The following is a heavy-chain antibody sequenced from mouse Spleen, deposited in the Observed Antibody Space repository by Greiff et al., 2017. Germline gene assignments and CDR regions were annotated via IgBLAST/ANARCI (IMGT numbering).Heavy chain of an antibody. D-gene: IGHD2-4*01. CDR3: AREDYDGSFAY. V-gene: IGHV3-1*01. CDR2: ISYSGST. Sequence: EVQGVESGPGMVKPSQSLSLTCTVTGYSITSGYDWHWIRHFPGNKLEWMGYISYSGSTNYNPSLKSRISITHDTSKNHFFLKLNSVTTEDTATYYCAREDYDGSFAYWGQGTLVTVSA. J-gene: IGHJ3*01. CDR1: GYSITSGYD.